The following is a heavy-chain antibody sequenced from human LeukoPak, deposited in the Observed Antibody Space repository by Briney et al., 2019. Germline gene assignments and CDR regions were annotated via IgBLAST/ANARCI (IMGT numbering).Heavy chain of an antibody. CDR1: GFTFSSYS. J-gene: IGHJ4*02. Sequence: GGSLRLSCAASGFTFSSYSMNWVRQAPGKGLEWVSSISSSSSYIYYADSVKGRFTISRDNAKNLLYQQMNSLRAEDTAVYYCARDQAYCSGGSCYSSYWGQGTLVTVSS. D-gene: IGHD2-15*01. CDR2: ISSSSSYI. V-gene: IGHV3-21*01. CDR3: ARDQAYCSGGSCYSSY.